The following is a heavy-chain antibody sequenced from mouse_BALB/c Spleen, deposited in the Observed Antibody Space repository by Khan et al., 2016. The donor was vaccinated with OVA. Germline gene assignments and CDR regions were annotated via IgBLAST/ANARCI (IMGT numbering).Heavy chain of an antibody. CDR3: ARSPYGNFAY. D-gene: IGHD2-1*01. CDR1: GFTFSTYA. CDR2: ISSDGDYT. V-gene: IGHV5-9-3*01. J-gene: IGHJ3*01. Sequence: EVQGVESGGALVKPGGSLKLSCAASGFTFSTYAMSWVRQTPEQRLEWVATISSDGDYTYYPDNVTGRFTISRDNAKNTLYLQMSSLRSEDTAMYYCARSPYGNFAYWGQGTLVTVSA.